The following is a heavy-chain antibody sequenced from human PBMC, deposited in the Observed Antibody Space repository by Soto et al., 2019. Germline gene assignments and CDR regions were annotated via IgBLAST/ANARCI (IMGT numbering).Heavy chain of an antibody. CDR2: IYYSGST. CDR1: GGSISSSSYY. CDR3: ACRYPSGLYSSSWYEDY. D-gene: IGHD6-13*01. J-gene: IGHJ4*02. Sequence: QLQLQESGPGLVKPSETLSLTCTVSGGSISSSSYYWGWIRQPPGKGLEWIGSIYYSGSTYYNPSLKSRVTISVDTSKNQFSLKLSSVTAADTAVYYCACRYPSGLYSSSWYEDYWGQGTLVTVSS. V-gene: IGHV4-39*01.